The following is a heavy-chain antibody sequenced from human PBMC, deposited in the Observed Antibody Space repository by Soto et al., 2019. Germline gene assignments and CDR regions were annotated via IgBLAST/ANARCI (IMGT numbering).Heavy chain of an antibody. CDR2: ISGTGVST. CDR1: GFSFSGFTFSSYA. D-gene: IGHD1-1*01. CDR3: AKGGRPPREPFMDV. J-gene: IGHJ6*02. V-gene: IGHV3-23*01. Sequence: GGSLRLSCAASGFSFSGFTFSSYAMTWVRQAPGKGLEWVSTISGTGVSTYYTDSVKGRFTISRDNSKDTLYMRMNSLRAEDAAVYFCAKGGRPPREPFMDVWGQGTTVTVSS.